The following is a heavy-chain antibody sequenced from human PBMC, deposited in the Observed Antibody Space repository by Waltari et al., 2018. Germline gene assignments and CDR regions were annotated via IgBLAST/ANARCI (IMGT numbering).Heavy chain of an antibody. D-gene: IGHD1-1*01. CDR3: ARGTGVHYYYMDV. CDR2: ISRDSGET. Sequence: QVQLVQSGAEVKKPGASVKVSCKASGYSFTNHDVNWVRQAPGQGLEWMGWISRDSGETDYAQKFQGRVSITRDTSTSTVYMELSSLRSDDTAVYYCARGTGVHYYYMDVLGKGTTVTVSS. J-gene: IGHJ6*03. V-gene: IGHV1-8*03. CDR1: GYSFTNHD.